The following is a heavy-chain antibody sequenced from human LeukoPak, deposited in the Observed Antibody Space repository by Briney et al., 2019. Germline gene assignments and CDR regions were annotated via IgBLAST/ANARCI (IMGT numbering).Heavy chain of an antibody. V-gene: IGHV1-8*01. D-gene: IGHD6-13*01. CDR1: GYTFTSYD. CDR2: MNPNSGNT. J-gene: IGHJ6*03. CDR3: ARVDSSSWHYYYYYYMDV. Sequence: ASVKVSCKASGYTFTSYDINWVRQATGQGLEWMGWMNPNSGNTGYAQTFQGRVTMTRNTSISTAYMELSSLRSEDTAVYYCARVDSSSWHYYYYYYMDVWGKGTTVTVSS.